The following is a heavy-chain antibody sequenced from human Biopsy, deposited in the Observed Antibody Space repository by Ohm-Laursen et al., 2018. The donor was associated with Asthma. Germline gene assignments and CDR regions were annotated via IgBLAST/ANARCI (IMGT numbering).Heavy chain of an antibody. J-gene: IGHJ5*02. CDR1: GGSISSGAYY. V-gene: IGHV4-30-4*02. D-gene: IGHD4-17*01. CDR3: ARTTYGDDGFDP. Sequence: PSDTLSLTCTVSGGSISSGAYYWSWVRQPPGKGLEWIGYIYYIGSTYYNPSLKSRVSISLDTSKNRFSLSLTSVTAADTAVYYCARTTYGDDGFDPWGQGTLVTVSS. CDR2: IYYIGST.